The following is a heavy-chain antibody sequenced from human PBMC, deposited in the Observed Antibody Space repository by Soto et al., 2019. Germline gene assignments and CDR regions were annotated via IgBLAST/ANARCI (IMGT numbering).Heavy chain of an antibody. D-gene: IGHD3-10*01. CDR3: ARGVLLWFGDLLNPDNYGMDV. CDR1: CGSISSYY. Sequence: PSETLSLTCTVSCGSISSYYWSWIRQPPWKGLEWIGYIYYSGSTNYNPSLKSRVTISLDTSKKQFSLKLSSVTAADTAVYYCARGVLLWFGDLLNPDNYGMDVWGQGTTVTVSS. V-gene: IGHV4-59*01. J-gene: IGHJ6*02. CDR2: IYYSGST.